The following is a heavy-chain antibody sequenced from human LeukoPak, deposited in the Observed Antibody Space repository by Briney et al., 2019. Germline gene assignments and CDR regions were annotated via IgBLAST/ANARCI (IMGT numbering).Heavy chain of an antibody. Sequence: GESLRLSCAASGFTFSSYGMHWVRQAPGKGLEWVAFIQFDVTNAYYADSVKGRFTISRDNSKYRLYLQMNSLRAEDTAVYYCAKQYSAYYFYGMDAWGQGTTVTVSS. CDR3: AKQYSAYYFYGMDA. V-gene: IGHV3-30*02. D-gene: IGHD1-26*01. J-gene: IGHJ6*02. CDR2: IQFDVTNA. CDR1: GFTFSSYG.